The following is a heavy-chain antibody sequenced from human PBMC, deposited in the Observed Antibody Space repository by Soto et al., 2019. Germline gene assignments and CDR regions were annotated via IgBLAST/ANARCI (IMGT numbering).Heavy chain of an antibody. J-gene: IGHJ4*02. V-gene: IGHV1-18*01. Sequence: GASVKVSCKGFGYSFMKYGINWVRQAPGQGLEWVGWISPYSGYTHSAQKFRGRLTLTTDTAASTAYMELRILRSADTALYYCAREASVLIPAAQPSRFDSWGQGTLVTVYS. CDR2: ISPYSGYT. CDR1: GYSFMKYG. CDR3: AREASVLIPAAQPSRFDS. D-gene: IGHD2-2*01.